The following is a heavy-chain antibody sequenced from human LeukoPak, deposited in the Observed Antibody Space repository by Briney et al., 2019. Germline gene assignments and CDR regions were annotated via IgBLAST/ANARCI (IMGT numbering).Heavy chain of an antibody. CDR2: IAGSADST. D-gene: IGHD3-9*01. V-gene: IGHV3-23*01. J-gene: IGHJ6*02. CDR3: ARSDILTGYLNYYYGMDV. CDR1: GFRFSDYL. Sequence: PGGSLRLSCAASGFRFSDYLMKWVRRAPGKGLEWISSIAGSADSTYYADSVKGRFTISRDNSKNTLYLQMNSLRAEDTAMYYCARSDILTGYLNYYYGMDVWGQGTTVTVSS.